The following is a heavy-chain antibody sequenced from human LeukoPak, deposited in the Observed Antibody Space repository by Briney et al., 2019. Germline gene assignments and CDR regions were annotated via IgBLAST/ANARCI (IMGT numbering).Heavy chain of an antibody. CDR3: ARGPGGRAYYYDSSGYFRAPPGRSYYFDY. D-gene: IGHD3-22*01. CDR1: GGSISSYY. J-gene: IGHJ4*02. V-gene: IGHV4-59*01. Sequence: SETLSLTCTVSGGSISSYYWSWIRQPPGKGLEWIGYIYYSGSTNYNPSLKSRVTISVDTSKNQFSLKLSSVTAADTAVYYCARGPGGRAYYYDSSGYFRAPPGRSYYFDYWGQGTLVTVSS. CDR2: IYYSGST.